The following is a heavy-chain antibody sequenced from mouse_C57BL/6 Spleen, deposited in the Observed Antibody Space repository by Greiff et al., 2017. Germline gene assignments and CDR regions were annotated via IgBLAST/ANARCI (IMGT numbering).Heavy chain of an antibody. J-gene: IGHJ4*01. D-gene: IGHD2-12*01. CDR1: GFTFSSYA. Sequence: EVKLVESGEGLVKPGGSLKLSCAASGFTFSSYAMSWVRQTPEKRLEWVAYISSGGDYIYYADTVKGRFTISRDNARNTLYLQMNSLKSEDTAMYYCTIMGTTDDAKDYGGQGTSVTVSS. CDR3: TIMGTTDDAKDY. V-gene: IGHV5-9-1*02. CDR2: ISSGGDYI.